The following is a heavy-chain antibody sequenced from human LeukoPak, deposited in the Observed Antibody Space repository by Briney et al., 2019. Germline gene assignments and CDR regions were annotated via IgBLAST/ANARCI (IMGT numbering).Heavy chain of an antibody. Sequence: SETLSLTCTVSGGSISSSSYYWAWIRQPPGKGLEWIGSIHYSGSTYYNPSLQSRVTISIDTSKNRFSLKLRFVTAADTAVYYCARVRCSGGSCPYYYYYYYMDVWGKGTTVTVSS. D-gene: IGHD2-15*01. CDR1: GGSISSSSYY. CDR2: IHYSGST. J-gene: IGHJ6*03. CDR3: ARVRCSGGSCPYYYYYYYMDV. V-gene: IGHV4-39*07.